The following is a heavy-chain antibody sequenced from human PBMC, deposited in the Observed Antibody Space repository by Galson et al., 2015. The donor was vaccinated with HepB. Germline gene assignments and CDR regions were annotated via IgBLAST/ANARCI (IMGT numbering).Heavy chain of an antibody. CDR3: ARTYYYDSSGYFIYWYFDL. D-gene: IGHD3-22*01. V-gene: IGHV5-51*01. Sequence: QSGAEVKKPGESLKISCKGSGYSFTSYWIGWVRQMPGKGLEWMGIIYPGDSDTRYSPSFQGQVTISADKSISTAYLQWSSLKASDTAMYYCARTYYYDSSGYFIYWYFDLWGRGTLVTVSS. CDR2: IYPGDSDT. J-gene: IGHJ2*01. CDR1: GYSFTSYW.